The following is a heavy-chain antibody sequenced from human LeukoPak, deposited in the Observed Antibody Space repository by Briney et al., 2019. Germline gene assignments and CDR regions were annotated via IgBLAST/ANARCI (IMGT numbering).Heavy chain of an antibody. Sequence: GGSLRLSCAASGFTFSDYYMSWIRQAPGKGLEWVSYISSSGSTIYYADSVKGRFTISRDNSKNTLYLQMNSLRAEDTAVYYCARVWQQLAYFDYWGQGTLVTVSS. CDR2: ISSSGSTI. D-gene: IGHD6-13*01. V-gene: IGHV3-11*04. CDR1: GFTFSDYY. CDR3: ARVWQQLAYFDY. J-gene: IGHJ4*02.